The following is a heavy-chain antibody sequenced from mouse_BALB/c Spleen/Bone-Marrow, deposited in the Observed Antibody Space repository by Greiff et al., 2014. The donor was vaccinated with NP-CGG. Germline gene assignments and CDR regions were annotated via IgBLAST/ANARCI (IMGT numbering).Heavy chain of an antibody. J-gene: IGHJ3*01. D-gene: IGHD2-4*01. CDR2: ISNGGIYT. CDR1: GFTFSTYG. Sequence: VQLKESGGDLVKPGGSLKLSCAASGFTFSTYGMSWVRQTPDKRLEWVAAISNGGIYTYYSDTVKGRFTISRDNAKNTLYLQMSSLKSEYTAMYYCVRPYDYGTWFAYWGQGTLVTVSA. CDR3: VRPYDYGTWFAY. V-gene: IGHV5-6*01.